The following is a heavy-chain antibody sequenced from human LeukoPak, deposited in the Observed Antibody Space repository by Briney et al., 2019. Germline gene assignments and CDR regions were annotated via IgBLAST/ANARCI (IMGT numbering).Heavy chain of an antibody. D-gene: IGHD2-2*01. CDR2: ISYDGSNK. Sequence: PGGSLRLSCAASGFTFSSYAMHWVRQAPGKGLEWVAVISYDGSNKYYADSVKGRFTISRDNSKNTLYLQMNSLRAEDTAVYYCARDGDYCSSTSCSDPWGQGTLVTVSS. J-gene: IGHJ5*02. CDR3: ARDGDYCSSTSCSDP. V-gene: IGHV3-30-3*01. CDR1: GFTFSSYA.